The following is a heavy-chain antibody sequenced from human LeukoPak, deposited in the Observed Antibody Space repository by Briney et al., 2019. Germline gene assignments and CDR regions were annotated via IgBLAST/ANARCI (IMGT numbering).Heavy chain of an antibody. CDR1: GYTFTSYY. J-gene: IGHJ4*02. Sequence: ASVTVSCKASGYTFTSYYMNWVRQAPGQGLEWVGIINPSVGSTSYAQKFQDRVTMTRDTSTSTVYMELSSLRSEDTAVYYCARGGYDFSSGYYPSRWGQGTLVTVSS. V-gene: IGHV1-46*01. D-gene: IGHD3-3*01. CDR2: INPSVGST. CDR3: ARGGYDFSSGYYPSR.